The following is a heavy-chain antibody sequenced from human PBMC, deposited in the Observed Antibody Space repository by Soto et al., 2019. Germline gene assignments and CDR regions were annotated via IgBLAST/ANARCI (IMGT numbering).Heavy chain of an antibody. CDR2: IYPGDSDT. D-gene: IGHD3-10*01. J-gene: IGHJ6*02. CDR1: GYSFTSCW. Sequence: GESLKISCKGSGYSFTSCWIGWVRQMPGKGLEWMGIIYPGDSDTRYSPSFQGQVTVSADKSISTAYLQWSSLKASDTAMYYCERSGWTHYYYYGMDVWGQGTTVTVSS. V-gene: IGHV5-51*01. CDR3: ERSGWTHYYYYGMDV.